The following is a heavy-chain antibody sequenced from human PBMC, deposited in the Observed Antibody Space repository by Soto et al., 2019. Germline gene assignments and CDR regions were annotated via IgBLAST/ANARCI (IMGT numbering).Heavy chain of an antibody. Sequence: QLQLQESGPGLVKPSETLSLTCTVSGGSISSSSYYWGWIRQPPGKGLEWIGSIYYSGSTYYNPSLKRRVTISVETSKNKFSLKLSSVTAADTAVYYCARHLRFLKWLIYSAFDIWAKGQWSPSLQ. D-gene: IGHD3-3*01. CDR1: GGSISSSSYY. CDR3: ARHLRFLKWLIYSAFDI. J-gene: IGHJ3*02. CDR2: IYYSGST. V-gene: IGHV4-39*01.